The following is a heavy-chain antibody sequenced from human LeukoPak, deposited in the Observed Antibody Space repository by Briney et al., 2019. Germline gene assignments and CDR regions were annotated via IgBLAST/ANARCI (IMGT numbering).Heavy chain of an antibody. V-gene: IGHV4-31*03. CDR3: ARDRGYYYGMDV. D-gene: IGHD3-10*01. J-gene: IGHJ6*04. CDR2: IYYSGST. Sequence: SETLSLTCTVSGGSISSGGYYWSWIRQRPGKGLEWIGYIYYSGSTYYNPSLKSRVTISVDTSKNQFSLKLSSVTAADTAVYYCARDRGYYYGMDVWGKGTTVTVSS. CDR1: GGSISSGGYY.